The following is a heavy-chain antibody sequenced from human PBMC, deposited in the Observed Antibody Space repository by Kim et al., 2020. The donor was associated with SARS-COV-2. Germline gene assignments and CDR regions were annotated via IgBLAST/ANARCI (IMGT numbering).Heavy chain of an antibody. V-gene: IGHV3-73*01. J-gene: IGHJ4*02. CDR1: GFPFSGTS. CDR2: IRRKSNNYVT. Sequence: GGSLRLSCVGSGFPFSGTSIPWVRLAPGKGPEWVGRIRRKSNNYVTEYAASMRGRFGISRDDSKNTAYLVINNLKIEDTAVYHCCSSGDNVLREEIDYWGQGILVSVSS. D-gene: IGHD2-8*01. CDR3: CSSGDNVLREEIDY.